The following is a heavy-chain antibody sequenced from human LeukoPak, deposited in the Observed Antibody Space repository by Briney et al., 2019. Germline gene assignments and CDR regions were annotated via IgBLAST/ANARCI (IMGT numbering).Heavy chain of an antibody. CDR1: DYTFTSYG. J-gene: IGHJ4*02. CDR2: ISAYNGNT. V-gene: IGHV1-18*01. D-gene: IGHD4-17*01. Sequence: GASVKVSCKDSDYTFTSYGFSWVRQAPGQGLEWMGWISAYNGNTNYAQKFQGRVTMTTDTSTNTAYMELRSLRSDDTAVYYCARDGLGTVTKEDYWGQGTLVTVSS. CDR3: ARDGLGTVTKEDY.